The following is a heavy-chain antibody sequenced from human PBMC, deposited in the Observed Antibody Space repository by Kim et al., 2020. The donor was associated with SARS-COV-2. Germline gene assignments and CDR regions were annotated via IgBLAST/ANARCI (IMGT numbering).Heavy chain of an antibody. D-gene: IGHD6-13*01. CDR3: AREALGIAASYGMDV. Sequence: ASVKVSCKASGYTFTGYYMHWVRQAPGQGLEWMGWINPNSGGTNYAQKFQGRVTMIRDTSISTAYMELSRLRSDDTAVYYCAREALGIAASYGMDVWGQGTTVTVSS. CDR2: INPNSGGT. J-gene: IGHJ6*02. CDR1: GYTFTGYY. V-gene: IGHV1-2*02.